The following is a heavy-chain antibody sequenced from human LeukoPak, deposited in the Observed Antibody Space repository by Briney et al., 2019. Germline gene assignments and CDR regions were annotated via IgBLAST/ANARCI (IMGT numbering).Heavy chain of an antibody. CDR3: ARARLDCSGGSCYPAPSYYYYMDV. J-gene: IGHJ6*03. Sequence: ASVKVSCKASGYTFTSYYMHWVRQAPGQGLEWMGISNPSGGSTSYAQKFQGRVTMTRDTSTSTVYMELSSLSSEDTAVYYCARARLDCSGGSCYPAPSYYYYMDVWGKGTTVTVSS. CDR2: SNPSGGST. CDR1: GYTFTSYY. D-gene: IGHD2-15*01. V-gene: IGHV1-46*01.